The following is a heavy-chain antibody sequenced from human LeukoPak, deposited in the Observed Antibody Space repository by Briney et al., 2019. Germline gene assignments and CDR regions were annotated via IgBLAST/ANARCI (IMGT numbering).Heavy chain of an antibody. CDR1: GGSISSSSYY. V-gene: IGHV4-39*01. CDR2: IYHSGST. J-gene: IGHJ4*02. Sequence: PSETLSLTCTVSGGSISSSSYYWGWIRQPPGKGLEWIGSIYHSGSTYYNPSLKSRVTISVDTSKNQFSLKLSSVTAADTAVYYCASPESGSYGFDYWGQGTLVTVSS. CDR3: ASPESGSYGFDY. D-gene: IGHD1-26*01.